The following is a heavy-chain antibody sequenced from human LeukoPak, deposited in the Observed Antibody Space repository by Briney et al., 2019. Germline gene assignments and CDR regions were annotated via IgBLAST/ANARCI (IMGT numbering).Heavy chain of an antibody. CDR1: RGSISGYY. D-gene: IGHD3-9*01. CDR2: IHYTGAT. CDR3: TRGNILSGYCFDF. J-gene: IGHJ4*02. V-gene: IGHV4-34*01. Sequence: SETLSLTCAVYRGSISGYYWSWIRQPPGKGLEWVGEIHYTGATSYNPSLKSRATISIETSKNQVSLRLSSVTAADTAVYYCTRGNILSGYCFDFWGQGALVTVSS.